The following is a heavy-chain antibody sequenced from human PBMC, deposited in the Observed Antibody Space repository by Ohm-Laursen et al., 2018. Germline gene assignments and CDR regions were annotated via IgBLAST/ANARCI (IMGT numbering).Heavy chain of an antibody. CDR2: IYYSGST. J-gene: IGHJ3*02. CDR1: GGSISSGGYY. CDR3: ARAEVDAFDI. V-gene: IGHV4-31*03. Sequence: TLSLTCTVSGGSISSGGYYWSWIRQHPGKGLEWIGYIYYSGSTYYNPSLKSRVTISVGTSKNQFSLKLSSVTAADTAVYYCARAEVDAFDIWGQGTMVTVSS.